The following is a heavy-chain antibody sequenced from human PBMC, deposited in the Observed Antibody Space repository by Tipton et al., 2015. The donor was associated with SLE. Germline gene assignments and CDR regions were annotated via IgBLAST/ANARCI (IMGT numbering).Heavy chain of an antibody. CDR3: TKDYYKWSRDY. J-gene: IGHJ4*02. CDR1: RGSINTINYY. D-gene: IGHD2-8*01. Sequence: LRLSCTVSRGSINTINYYWAWIRQPPGKGLEWIGNIYYSGNTYYSPSLKSRVTISIDTSKNQFSLNLKSVTATDTAVYYCTKDYYKWSRDYWGQGALVTVSS. V-gene: IGHV4-39*07. CDR2: IYYSGNT.